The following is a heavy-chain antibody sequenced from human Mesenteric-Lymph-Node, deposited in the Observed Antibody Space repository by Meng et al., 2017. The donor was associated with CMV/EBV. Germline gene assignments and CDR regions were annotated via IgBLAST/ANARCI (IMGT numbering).Heavy chain of an antibody. J-gene: IGHJ4*02. CDR3: ARSPPENYGDYYYFDY. CDR1: GFTFSSYS. CDR2: IYSAGGT. Sequence: GGSLRLSCAASGFTFSSYSMNWVRQAPGKGLEWVSVIYSAGGTYYADSVKGRFTISRDNSKNTLYLQMNSLRPEDTAVYYCARSPPENYGDYYYFDYWGQGTLVTVSS. V-gene: IGHV3-66*02. D-gene: IGHD4-17*01.